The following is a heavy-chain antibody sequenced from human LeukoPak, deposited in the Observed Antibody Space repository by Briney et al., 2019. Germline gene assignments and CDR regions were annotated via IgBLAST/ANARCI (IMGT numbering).Heavy chain of an antibody. D-gene: IGHD3-10*02. CDR1: GFTLSSYA. CDR2: ISSSGSTI. Sequence: GGSLRLSCAASGFTLSSYAMSWVRQAPGKGLEWVSYISSSGSTIYYADSVKGRFTISRNNAKNSLYLQMNSLRAEDTAVYYCAELGITMIGGVWGKGTTVTISS. V-gene: IGHV3-48*03. J-gene: IGHJ6*04. CDR3: AELGITMIGGV.